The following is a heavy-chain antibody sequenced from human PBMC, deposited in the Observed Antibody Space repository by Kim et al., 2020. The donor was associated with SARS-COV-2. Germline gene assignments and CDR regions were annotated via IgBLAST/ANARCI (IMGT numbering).Heavy chain of an antibody. J-gene: IGHJ3*02. CDR3: ARDRGRYSGYDYGGDAFDI. Sequence: GGSLRLSCAASGFTFSSYSMNWVRQAPGKGLEWVSSISSSSSYIYYADSVKGRFTISRDNAKNSLYLQMNSLRAEDTAVYYCARDRGRYSGYDYGGDAFDIWGQGTMVTVSS. CDR1: GFTFSSYS. D-gene: IGHD5-12*01. V-gene: IGHV3-21*01. CDR2: ISSSSSYI.